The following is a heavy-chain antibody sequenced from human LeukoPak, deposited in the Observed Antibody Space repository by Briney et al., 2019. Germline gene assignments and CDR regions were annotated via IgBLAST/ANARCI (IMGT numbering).Heavy chain of an antibody. V-gene: IGHV1-46*01. CDR3: ARSPPLLSRIMITFGGASGGMDV. CDR1: GYTFTSYY. D-gene: IGHD3-16*01. Sequence: ASVRVSCRASGYTFTSYYMHWVRQAPGQGLEWMGIINPIGGSTSYAQKFQGRVTMTRDTSTSTVYMELSSLRSEDTAAYYCARSPPLLSRIMITFGGASGGMDVWGQGTTVTVSS. CDR2: INPIGGST. J-gene: IGHJ6*02.